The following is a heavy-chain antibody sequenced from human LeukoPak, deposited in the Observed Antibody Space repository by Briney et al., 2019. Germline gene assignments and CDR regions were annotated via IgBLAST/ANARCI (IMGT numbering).Heavy chain of an antibody. CDR2: INSDGSNT. Sequence: GALRLSCAASGFTFSRYWMYWVRQAPGKGLMWVSRINSDGSNTSYADSVKGRFTISRDNAKNTLYLQMNSLRAEDTAVFYCARAEYYYDSSGYYPRYYNYYYMDVWGKGTTVTVSS. CDR1: GFTFSRYW. V-gene: IGHV3-74*01. D-gene: IGHD3-22*01. CDR3: ARAEYYYDSSGYYPRYYNYYYMDV. J-gene: IGHJ6*03.